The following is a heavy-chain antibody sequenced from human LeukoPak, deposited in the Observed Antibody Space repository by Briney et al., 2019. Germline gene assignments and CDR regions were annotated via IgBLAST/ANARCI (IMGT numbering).Heavy chain of an antibody. V-gene: IGHV4-4*07. CDR2: IYTSWST. D-gene: IGHD3-22*01. Sequence: SETLSLTCTVSGGSISSYYWSWIWQPAGQGLGLIGRIYTSWSTNYNSSLKRRVSMSVDTSKNQFSLKLSSVTAADTAVYYCARDNYYYDSSGSQPFDYWGQGTLVTVSS. J-gene: IGHJ4*02. CDR3: ARDNYYYDSSGSQPFDY. CDR1: GGSISSYY.